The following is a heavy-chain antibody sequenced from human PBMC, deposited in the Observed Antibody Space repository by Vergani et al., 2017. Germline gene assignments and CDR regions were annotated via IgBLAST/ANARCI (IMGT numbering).Heavy chain of an antibody. CDR2: ISYDGTQK. V-gene: IGHV3-30*03. CDR1: GFTSSYYG. Sequence: QVHLVESGGGVVQPGRSLRLSCVVSGFTSSYYGMHWVRQAPGKGLEWVAVISYDGTQKYYVDSVRGRFTISRDNAKNSIYLQMNSLRAEDTAVYFCVRVPLIRRGSGNYGINNYHGMDVWGQGTTVIVSS. J-gene: IGHJ6*02. D-gene: IGHD3-10*01. CDR3: VRVPLIRRGSGNYGINNYHGMDV.